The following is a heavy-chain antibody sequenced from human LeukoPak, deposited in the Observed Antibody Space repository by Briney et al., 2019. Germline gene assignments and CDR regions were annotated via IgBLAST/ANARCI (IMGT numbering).Heavy chain of an antibody. CDR3: AKDRFSGNYGGFDN. V-gene: IGHV4-59*02. CDR2: VYYSGST. D-gene: IGHD1-26*01. CDR1: GGSVSGYY. J-gene: IGHJ4*02. Sequence: PSETLSLTCVVSGGSVSGYYWGWIRQPPGRGLEWIGYVYYSGSTNYNPSFKSRITISVDTSRNQFSLQLSSVTAADTAVYYCAKDRFSGNYGGFDNWGQGTLVTVSS.